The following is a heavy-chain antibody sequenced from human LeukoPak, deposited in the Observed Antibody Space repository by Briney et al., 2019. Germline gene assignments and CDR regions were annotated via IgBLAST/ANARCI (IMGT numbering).Heavy chain of an antibody. D-gene: IGHD3-10*01. CDR2: IYYSGST. J-gene: IGHJ4*02. CDR1: GSSISSGDYY. V-gene: IGHV4-30-4*01. Sequence: SQTLSLTCTVSGSSISSGDYYWSWIRQPPGKGLEWIGYIYYSGSTYYNPSLKSRVTISVDTSKNQFSLKLSSVTAADTAVYYCARGEYYYGSGSYYLDYWGQGTLVTVSS. CDR3: ARGEYYYGSGSYYLDY.